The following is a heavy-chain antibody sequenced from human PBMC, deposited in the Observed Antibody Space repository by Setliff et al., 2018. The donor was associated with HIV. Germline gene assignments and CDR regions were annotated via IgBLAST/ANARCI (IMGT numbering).Heavy chain of an antibody. CDR2: IYHSGTA. D-gene: IGHD3-22*01. V-gene: IGHV4-38-2*02. J-gene: IGHJ4*02. CDR3: ERDPRGLLSPVPRGYFDY. Sequence: PSETLSLTCNVSGFSISSNYYWGWVRQPPGRGLEWIGNIYHSGTAYYNPSFKTRVAISIDTSKNYVSLKLRSLTAADTAIYYCERDPRGLLSPVPRGYFDYWGQGALVTVSS. CDR1: GFSISSNYY.